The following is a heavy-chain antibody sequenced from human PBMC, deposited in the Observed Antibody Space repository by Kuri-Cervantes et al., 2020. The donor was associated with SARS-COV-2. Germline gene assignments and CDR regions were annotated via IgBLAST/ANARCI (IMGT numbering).Heavy chain of an antibody. CDR2: INPNSGGT. CDR1: GGTFSSYA. D-gene: IGHD4-17*01. Sequence: ASVKVSCKASGGTFSSYAISWVRQAPGQGLEWMGWINPNSGGTNYAQKFQGRVTMTRDTSISTAYMELSRLRSDDTAVYYCARDRGGTTVTTYNTFDYWGQGTLVTVSS. J-gene: IGHJ4*02. V-gene: IGHV1-2*02. CDR3: ARDRGGTTVTTYNTFDY.